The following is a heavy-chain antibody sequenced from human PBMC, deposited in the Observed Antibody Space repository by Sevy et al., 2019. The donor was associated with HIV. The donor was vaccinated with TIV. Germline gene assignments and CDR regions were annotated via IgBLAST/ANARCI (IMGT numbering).Heavy chain of an antibody. D-gene: IGHD7-27*01. CDR3: AKFAGDFPHFDF. CDR2: ISDTGTST. V-gene: IGHV3-23*01. Sequence: GGSLRISCAASGFTFSTYSMTWVRQAPGKGLEWVSAISDTGTSTYYTDSVEGRFTISRDNSKSTVYLHMNSLRAEGTALYYCAKFAGDFPHFDFWGQGTLVTVSS. CDR1: GFTFSTYS. J-gene: IGHJ4*02.